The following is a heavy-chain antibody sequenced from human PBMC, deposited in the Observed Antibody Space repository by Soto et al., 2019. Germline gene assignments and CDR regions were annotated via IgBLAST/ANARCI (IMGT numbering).Heavy chain of an antibody. J-gene: IGHJ6*02. V-gene: IGHV3-21*01. CDR2: ISSSSSYI. CDR1: GFTFSSYS. CDR3: ARWYTIFGVAHYYYGMDV. D-gene: IGHD3-3*01. Sequence: EVQLVESGGGLVKPGGSLRLSCAASGFTFSSYSMNWVRQAPGKGLEWVSSISSSSSYIYYADSVKGRFTIYRDNAKNSLYLQMNSLRAEDTAVYYCARWYTIFGVAHYYYGMDVWGQGTTVTVSS.